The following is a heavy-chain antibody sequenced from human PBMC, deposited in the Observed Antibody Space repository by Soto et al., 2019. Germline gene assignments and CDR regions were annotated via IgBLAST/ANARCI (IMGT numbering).Heavy chain of an antibody. CDR3: ARQGDGDYLCEWDY. V-gene: IGHV4-39*01. J-gene: IGHJ4*02. Sequence: QLQLQESGPGLVKPSETLSLTCTVSGDSISSSSYYWGWIRQPPGKVLEWIGSIYYSGSTYYNPSIKSRVTISVDTSKNQFSLKLSSVTAADTAVYYCARQGDGDYLCEWDYWGQGTLVTVSS. D-gene: IGHD4-17*01. CDR1: GDSISSSSYY. CDR2: IYYSGST.